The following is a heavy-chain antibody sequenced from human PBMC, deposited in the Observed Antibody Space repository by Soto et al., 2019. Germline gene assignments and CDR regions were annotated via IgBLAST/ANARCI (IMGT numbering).Heavy chain of an antibody. V-gene: IGHV3-13*01. J-gene: IGHJ6*02. Sequence: PGGSLRLSCAASGFTFSSYDMHWVRQATGKGLEWVSAIGTAGDTYYPGSVKGRFTFSRENAKNSLYLQMNSLRAGDTAVYYCARVRGAGIAAGYYYGMDVWGQGTTVTVSS. CDR3: ARVRGAGIAAGYYYGMDV. CDR1: GFTFSSYD. CDR2: IGTAGDT. D-gene: IGHD6-25*01.